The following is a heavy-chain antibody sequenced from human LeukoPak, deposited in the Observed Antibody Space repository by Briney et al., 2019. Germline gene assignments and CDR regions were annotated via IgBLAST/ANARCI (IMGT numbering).Heavy chain of an antibody. CDR2: ISYDGSNK. D-gene: IGHD1-1*01. J-gene: IGHJ4*02. V-gene: IGHV3-30-3*01. CDR3: ARYSRFEGNGN. Sequence: GGSLRLSCAVSGFTFSSYAMHWVRQAPGKGLEWVAVISYDGSNKYYADSVKGRFTISRDNSKNTLYLQMNSLRAEDTAVYYCARYSRFEGNGNWGQGTLVTVSS. CDR1: GFTFSSYA.